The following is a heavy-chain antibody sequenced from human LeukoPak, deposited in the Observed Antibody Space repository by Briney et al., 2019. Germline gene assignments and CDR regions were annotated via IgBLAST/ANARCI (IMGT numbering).Heavy chain of an antibody. CDR1: GNSFNKYA. Sequence: SVNVSCKASGNSFNKYAITWVRQAPGQELEWMGEFFPIFGTAKYAKKFHGRVTITADKATSTANMDMNNLRSEDTAVYYCTRRGFRELYHFDYWGQGTLVTVSS. D-gene: IGHD3-3*01. J-gene: IGHJ4*02. V-gene: IGHV1-69*06. CDR3: TRRGFRELYHFDY. CDR2: FFPIFGTA.